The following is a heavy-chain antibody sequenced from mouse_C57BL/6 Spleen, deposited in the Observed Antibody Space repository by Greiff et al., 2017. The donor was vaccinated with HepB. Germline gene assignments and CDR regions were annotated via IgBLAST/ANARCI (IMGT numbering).Heavy chain of an antibody. Sequence: EVKVVESEGGLVQPGSSMKLSCTASGFTFSDYYMAWVRQVPEKGLEWVANINYDGSSTYYLDSLKSRFIISRDNAKNILYLQMSSLKSEDTATYYCARGGYYEDYAMDYWGQGTSVTVSS. V-gene: IGHV5-16*01. D-gene: IGHD2-3*01. J-gene: IGHJ4*01. CDR3: ARGGYYEDYAMDY. CDR2: INYDGSST. CDR1: GFTFSDYY.